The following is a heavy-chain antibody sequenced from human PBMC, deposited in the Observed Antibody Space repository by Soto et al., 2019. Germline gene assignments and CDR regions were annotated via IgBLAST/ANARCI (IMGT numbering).Heavy chain of an antibody. CDR3: ARMYAISYFDY. D-gene: IGHD2-8*01. J-gene: IGHJ4*02. CDR2: ISSSSSTI. V-gene: IGHV3-48*01. CDR1: GFTFSSYS. Sequence: EVQLVESGGGLVQPGGSLRLSCAASGFTFSSYSMNWVRQAPGKGLEWVSYISSSSSTIYYADSVKGRFTISRDNAKNSRYLQMNSLRAEDTAVYYCARMYAISYFDYWGQGTLVTVSS.